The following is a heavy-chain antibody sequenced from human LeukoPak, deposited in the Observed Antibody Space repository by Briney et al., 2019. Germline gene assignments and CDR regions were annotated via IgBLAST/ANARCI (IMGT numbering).Heavy chain of an antibody. Sequence: PSETLSLTCTVSSGSFRTYYWSWIRQPPGKGLEWIGEINHSGSTNYNPSLKSRVTISVDTSKNQFSLKLSSVTAADTAVYYCARHGSIWFGEDGDYWGQGTLVTVSS. CDR3: ARHGSIWFGEDGDY. CDR2: INHSGST. CDR1: SGSFRTYY. J-gene: IGHJ4*02. D-gene: IGHD3-10*01. V-gene: IGHV4-34*01.